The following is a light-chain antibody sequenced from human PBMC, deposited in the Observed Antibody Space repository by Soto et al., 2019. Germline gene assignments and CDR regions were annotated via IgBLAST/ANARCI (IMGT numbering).Light chain of an antibody. Sequence: QSVLTQPSCASGSPGQSVTISCTGTSSDVGGYNYVSWYQQHPGKAPKLMIYEVSKRPSGVPDRFSGSKSGNTASLTVSGLQAEDEADYYCSSYAGSNNYVFGTGTRSPS. CDR2: EVS. CDR1: SSDVGGYNY. V-gene: IGLV2-8*01. J-gene: IGLJ1*01. CDR3: SSYAGSNNYV.